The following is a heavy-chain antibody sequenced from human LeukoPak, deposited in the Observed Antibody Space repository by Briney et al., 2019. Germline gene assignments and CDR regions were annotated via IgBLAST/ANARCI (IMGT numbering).Heavy chain of an antibody. CDR1: GFTFSSYA. CDR2: ISGSGANT. CDR3: AKAVTGSYHTDLGS. V-gene: IGHV3-23*01. D-gene: IGHD1-26*01. J-gene: IGHJ4*02. Sequence: GGSLRLSCAASGFTFSSYAMSWVRQAPGKGLEWVSGISGSGANTYYADSVKGRFTISSDNSKNTLYLQMNSLRAEDTAVYYCAKAVTGSYHTDLGSWGQGTLVTVSS.